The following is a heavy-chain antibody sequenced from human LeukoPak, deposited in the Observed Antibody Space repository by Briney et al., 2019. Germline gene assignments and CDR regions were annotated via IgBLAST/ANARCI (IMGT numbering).Heavy chain of an antibody. V-gene: IGHV3-23*01. J-gene: IGHJ3*02. CDR1: GFTFSSYA. CDR2: ISGSGGST. D-gene: IGHD6-19*01. CDR3: AKNGYSSGWYKAFDAFDI. Sequence: GGSLRLSCAASGFTFSSYAMSWVRQAPGKGLEWVSAISGSGGSTYYADSVKGRFTISRDNSKNTLYLQMNSLRAEDTAVYYCAKNGYSSGWYKAFDAFDIWGQGTMVTVSS.